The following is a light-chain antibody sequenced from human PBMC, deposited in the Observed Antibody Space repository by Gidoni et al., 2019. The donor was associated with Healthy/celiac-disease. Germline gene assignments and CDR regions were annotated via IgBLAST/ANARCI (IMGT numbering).Light chain of an antibody. Sequence: EIVLTQSPATLSLSPGERATLSCRASQSVSSYLAWYQQKPGQAPRLLIYAASNRATGIPARFSGSGSGTDFTLTISSLEPEDFAVYSCQQRSNWPTFXQXTKLEIK. CDR1: QSVSSY. V-gene: IGKV3-11*01. J-gene: IGKJ2*01. CDR2: AAS. CDR3: QQRSNWPT.